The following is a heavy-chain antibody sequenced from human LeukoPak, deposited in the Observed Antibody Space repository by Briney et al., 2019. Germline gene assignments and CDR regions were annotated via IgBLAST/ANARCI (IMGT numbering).Heavy chain of an antibody. V-gene: IGHV3-23*01. Sequence: GGSLRLSCAASGFTFSSYAMGWVRQAPGKGLEWVSLISDSGASTYYANSVKGRFTISRGNSKDTLYLQMNSLRAEDTAVYYCAKEQYRNVYTPIDYWGQGTLVTVSS. J-gene: IGHJ4*02. CDR2: ISDSGAST. CDR3: AKEQYRNVYTPIDY. D-gene: IGHD5-24*01. CDR1: GFTFSSYA.